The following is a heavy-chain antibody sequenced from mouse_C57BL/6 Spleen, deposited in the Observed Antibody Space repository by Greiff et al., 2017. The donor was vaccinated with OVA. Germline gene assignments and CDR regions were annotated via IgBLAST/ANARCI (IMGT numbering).Heavy chain of an antibody. CDR2: INPNNGGT. CDR1: GYTFTDYY. CDR3: ARSGYSNYVWFAY. J-gene: IGHJ3*01. D-gene: IGHD2-5*01. Sequence: VQLQQSGPELVKPGASVKISCKASGYTFTDYYMNWVKQSHGKSLEWIGDINPNNGGTSYNQKFKGKATLTVDKSSSTAYMELRSLTSEDSAVYYCARSGYSNYVWFAYWGQGTLATVSA. V-gene: IGHV1-26*01.